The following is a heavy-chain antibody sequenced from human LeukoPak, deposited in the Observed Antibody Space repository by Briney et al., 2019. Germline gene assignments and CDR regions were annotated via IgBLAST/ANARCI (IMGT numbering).Heavy chain of an antibody. CDR1: GGSISSYY. D-gene: IGHD3-16*01. Sequence: PSETLSLTCTVSGGSISSYYWSWIRQPPGKGLEWIGYIYYSGSTNYNPSLKSRVTISVDTSKNQFSLKLSSVTAADTAVYYWARGPYMIGDAFDIWGQGTMVTVSS. CDR2: IYYSGST. J-gene: IGHJ3*02. V-gene: IGHV4-59*01. CDR3: ARGPYMIGDAFDI.